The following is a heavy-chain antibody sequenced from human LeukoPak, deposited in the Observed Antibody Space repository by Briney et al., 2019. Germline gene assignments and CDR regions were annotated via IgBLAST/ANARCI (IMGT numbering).Heavy chain of an antibody. CDR1: GGSISSGGYY. CDR3: ARLVYGDNWFDP. Sequence: SETLSLTCTVSGGSISSGGYYWSWIRQHPGKGLEWIGYIYYSGSTYYNPSLKSRVTISVDTSKNQFSLKLSSVTAADTAVYYCARLVYGDNWFDPWGQGTLVTVSS. CDR2: IYYSGST. J-gene: IGHJ5*02. D-gene: IGHD4-17*01. V-gene: IGHV4-31*03.